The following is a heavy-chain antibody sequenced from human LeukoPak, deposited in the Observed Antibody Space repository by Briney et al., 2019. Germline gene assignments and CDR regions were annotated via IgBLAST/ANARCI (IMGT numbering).Heavy chain of an antibody. CDR3: ARAGYSSGWSPYYYYYYMDV. D-gene: IGHD6-19*01. V-gene: IGHV4-4*09. CDR1: GGSISSDY. CDR2: IYTSGST. Sequence: SETLSLTCTVSGGSISSDYWSWIRQPPGKGLEWIGYIYTSGSTNYNPSLKSRVTISVDTSKNQFSLKLSSVTAADTAVYYCARAGYSSGWSPYYYYYYMDVWGKGTTVTVSS. J-gene: IGHJ6*03.